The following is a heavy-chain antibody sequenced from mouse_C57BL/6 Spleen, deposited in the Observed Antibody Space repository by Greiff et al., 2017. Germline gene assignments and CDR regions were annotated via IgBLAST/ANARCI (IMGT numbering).Heavy chain of an antibody. CDR3: ARDSYGSSYRYFDV. V-gene: IGHV1-64*01. J-gene: IGHJ1*03. CDR1: GYTFTSYW. Sequence: QVQLQQPGAELVKPGASVKLSCKASGYTFTSYWMHWVKQRPGQGLEWIGMIHPNSGSTNYNEKFKSKATLTVDKSSSTAYMQLSSLTSEDSAVYYCARDSYGSSYRYFDVWGTGTTVTVSS. D-gene: IGHD1-1*01. CDR2: IHPNSGST.